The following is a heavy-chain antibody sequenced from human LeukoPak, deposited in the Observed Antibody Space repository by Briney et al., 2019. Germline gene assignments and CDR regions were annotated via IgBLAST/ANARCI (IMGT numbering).Heavy chain of an antibody. CDR1: GFTVSTNY. CDR2: IYSGGST. V-gene: IGHV3-53*01. D-gene: IGHD4-23*01. Sequence: GGSLRLSCVASGFTVSTNYMSWVRQAAGKGLEWVSVIYSGGSTDYADSVKGRFTISRDNSKNTLYLQMNSLRVEDTAVYYCARDPRSYGGNSGGDLWGQGTLVTVSS. J-gene: IGHJ5*02. CDR3: ARDPRSYGGNSGGDL.